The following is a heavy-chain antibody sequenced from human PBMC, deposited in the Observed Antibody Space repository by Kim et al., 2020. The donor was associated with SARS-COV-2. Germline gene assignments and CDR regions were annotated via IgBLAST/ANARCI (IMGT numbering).Heavy chain of an antibody. CDR1: GGSISSYY. CDR2: IYTSGST. Sequence: SETLSLTCTVSGGSISSYYWSWIRQPAGKGLEWIGRIYTSGSTNYNPSLKSRVTMSVDTSKNQFSLKLSSVTAADTAVYYCARDSFSLYRIGYYYYGMDVWGQGTTVTVSS. J-gene: IGHJ6*02. V-gene: IGHV4-4*07. CDR3: ARDSFSLYRIGYYYYGMDV. D-gene: IGHD2-15*01.